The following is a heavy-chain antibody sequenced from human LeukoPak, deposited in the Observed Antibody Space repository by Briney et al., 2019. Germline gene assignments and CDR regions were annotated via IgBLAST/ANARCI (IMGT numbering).Heavy chain of an antibody. D-gene: IGHD6-19*01. CDR1: GFTFSSYA. V-gene: IGHV3-23*01. CDR2: ISGSGGST. J-gene: IGHJ4*02. CDR3: AKGIQRYSSGWRPFDY. Sequence: GRSLRLSCAASGFTFSSYAMSWVRQAPGKGLEWVSAISGSGGSTYYADSVKGRFTISRDNSKNTLYLQMNSLRAEDTAVYYCAKGIQRYSSGWRPFDYWGQGTLVTVSS.